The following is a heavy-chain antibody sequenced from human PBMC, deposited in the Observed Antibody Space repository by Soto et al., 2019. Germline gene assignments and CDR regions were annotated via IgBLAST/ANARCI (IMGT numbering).Heavy chain of an antibody. Sequence: EVRLVESGGDLVKSGGSLRLSCVGSGFLFRNYEMNWVRQAPGKGLEWLAHISTTGGHVNASDSVKGRFTISRDNTKHTLYLQMNSLRTEDTAVYYCARSMMVRGVLFDLWGRGALVSVSS. V-gene: IGHV3-48*03. D-gene: IGHD3-10*01. J-gene: IGHJ4*02. CDR3: ARSMMVRGVLFDL. CDR2: ISTTGGHV. CDR1: GFLFRNYE.